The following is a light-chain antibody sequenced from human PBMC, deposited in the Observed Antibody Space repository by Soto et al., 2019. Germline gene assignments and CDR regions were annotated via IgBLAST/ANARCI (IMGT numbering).Light chain of an antibody. J-gene: IGKJ5*01. Sequence: EIVRKQSPATLSVSTGERATLSCRASQSVSSNLAWYQQKPGQAPRLLIYGASTRATGITARFSGSGSGTAFTLTFSSLQSEDFAVYYCQQYNNWPPITFGQGTRLEIK. V-gene: IGKV3-15*01. CDR3: QQYNNWPPIT. CDR2: GAS. CDR1: QSVSSN.